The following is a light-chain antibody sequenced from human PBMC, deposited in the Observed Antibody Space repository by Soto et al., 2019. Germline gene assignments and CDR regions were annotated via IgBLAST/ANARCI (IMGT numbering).Light chain of an antibody. J-gene: IGKJ2*01. CDR3: QQRSNWPYT. CDR1: QSVSSY. Sequence: EIVLIQSPATLSLSPGERATLSCRASQSVSSYLAWYQQKPGQAPRLLIYDASNRATGIPARFSGSGSGTDFTLTISSLEPEDFAVYYCQQRSNWPYTFGQGTKLEIK. CDR2: DAS. V-gene: IGKV3-11*01.